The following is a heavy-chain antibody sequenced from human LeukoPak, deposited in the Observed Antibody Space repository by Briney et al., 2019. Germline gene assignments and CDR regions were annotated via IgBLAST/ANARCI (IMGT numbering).Heavy chain of an antibody. D-gene: IGHD3-10*01. CDR1: GGSISSYY. V-gene: IGHV4-59*01. Sequence: SETLSLTCTVSGGSISSYYWSWIRQPPGKGLEWIGYIYYSGSTNYNPSLKSRVTISVDTSKNQFSLKLSSVTAADTAAYYCARASADYYGSGSTPFDYWGQGTLVTVSS. CDR2: IYYSGST. CDR3: ARASADYYGSGSTPFDY. J-gene: IGHJ4*02.